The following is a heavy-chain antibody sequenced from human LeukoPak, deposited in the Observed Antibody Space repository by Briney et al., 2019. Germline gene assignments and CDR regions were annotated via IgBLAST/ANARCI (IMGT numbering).Heavy chain of an antibody. CDR3: ARDAAPLRFLEWFQYYFDY. D-gene: IGHD3-3*01. CDR1: GFTFSSYA. V-gene: IGHV3-23*01. Sequence: GGSLRLSSAASGFTFSSYAMSWVRQAPGKGLEWVSAISGSGGSTYYADSVKGRFTISRDNAKNSLYLQMNSLRAEDTAVYYCARDAAPLRFLEWFQYYFDYWGQGTLVTVSS. J-gene: IGHJ4*02. CDR2: ISGSGGST.